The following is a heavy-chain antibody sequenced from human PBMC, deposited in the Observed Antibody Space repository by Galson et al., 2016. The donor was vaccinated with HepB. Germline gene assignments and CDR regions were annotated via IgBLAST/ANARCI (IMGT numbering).Heavy chain of an antibody. CDR2: IWFDGSDQ. Sequence: SLRLSCAASGFPFSQYGMHWVRQAPGKGLEWVAVIWFDGSDQYYQDSVKGRFTVSRDNSKNTLYLQMNSLRADDTAIYFCAREEYYDNSGKYQGLDYWGQGTLVTVSS. J-gene: IGHJ4*02. V-gene: IGHV3-33*01. CDR3: AREEYYDNSGKYQGLDY. CDR1: GFPFSQYG. D-gene: IGHD3-22*01.